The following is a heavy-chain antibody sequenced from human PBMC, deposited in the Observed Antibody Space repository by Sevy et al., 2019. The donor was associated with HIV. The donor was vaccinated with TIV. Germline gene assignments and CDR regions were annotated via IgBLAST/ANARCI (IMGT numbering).Heavy chain of an antibody. D-gene: IGHD2-2*01. CDR2: ISGSGGST. CDR1: GFTFSSYA. CDR3: AKSELRGGYCSSTSCYRPFDY. J-gene: IGHJ4*02. V-gene: IGHV3-23*01. Sequence: GGSLRLSCAASGFTFSSYAMSWVRQAPGKGLEWVSAISGSGGSTYYADSVKGRFTISRDNSKNTLYLQMNSLRAEETAVYYGAKSELRGGYCSSTSCYRPFDYWGQGTLVTVSS.